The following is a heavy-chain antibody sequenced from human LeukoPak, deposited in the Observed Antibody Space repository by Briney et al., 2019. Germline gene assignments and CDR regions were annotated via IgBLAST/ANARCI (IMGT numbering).Heavy chain of an antibody. Sequence: GGSLRLSCAASGFTVSSNYMSWVRQAPGKGLQWVSGIYTGGSTEYADSVKGRFTISRDNAKNSLYLQMNSLRAEDTAMYYCARYYYDSSGYYYKDYWGQRTLVTVSS. V-gene: IGHV3-66*01. CDR3: ARYYYDSSGYYYKDY. CDR2: IYTGGST. J-gene: IGHJ4*02. CDR1: GFTVSSNY. D-gene: IGHD3-22*01.